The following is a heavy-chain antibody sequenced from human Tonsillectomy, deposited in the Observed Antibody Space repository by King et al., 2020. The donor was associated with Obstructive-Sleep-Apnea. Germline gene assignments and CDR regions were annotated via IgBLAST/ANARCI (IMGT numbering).Heavy chain of an antibody. D-gene: IGHD3-22*01. V-gene: IGHV4-34*01. CDR2: INHSVST. CDR3: ARGEDYYDSSGYHR. Sequence: QVQLQQWGAGLLKPSETLSLTCAVYGGSFSGDYWSWTRHPPGQGLDWIGEINHSVSTNYNPSLKSRVTLSVDTSKNQFSLKLSSVTAADTAVYYCARGEDYYDSSGYHRWGQGTLVTVSS. J-gene: IGHJ5*02. CDR1: GGSFSGDY.